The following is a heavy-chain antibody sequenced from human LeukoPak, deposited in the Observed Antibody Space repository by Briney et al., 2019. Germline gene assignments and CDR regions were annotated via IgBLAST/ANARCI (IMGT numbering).Heavy chain of an antibody. Sequence: GGSLRLSCAASGFTFSDQYMSWIRQAPGKGLEWVSYISSSGSTIYYADSVKGRFTISRDNAKNSLYLQMNSLRAEDTAVYYCARFAGLGYGPIAIDYWGQGTLVTVSS. CDR2: ISSSGSTI. CDR3: ARFAGLGYGPIAIDY. D-gene: IGHD4/OR15-4a*01. J-gene: IGHJ4*02. V-gene: IGHV3-11*01. CDR1: GFTFSDQY.